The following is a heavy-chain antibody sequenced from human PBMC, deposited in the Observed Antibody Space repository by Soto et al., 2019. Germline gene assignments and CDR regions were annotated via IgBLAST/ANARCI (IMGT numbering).Heavy chain of an antibody. V-gene: IGHV1-18*01. CDR3: LISNVEDCSGGSCYYAFDI. CDR1: GYTFTSYG. Sequence: ASVKVSCKASGYTFTSYGISWVRQAPGQGLKWMGWISAYSGNTNYAQKLQGGVTMTTDTSTTTAYMELRNLRSDDTAVYYCLISNVEDCSGGSCYYAFDIWGKGTMVTVSS. CDR2: ISAYSGNT. D-gene: IGHD2-15*01. J-gene: IGHJ3*02.